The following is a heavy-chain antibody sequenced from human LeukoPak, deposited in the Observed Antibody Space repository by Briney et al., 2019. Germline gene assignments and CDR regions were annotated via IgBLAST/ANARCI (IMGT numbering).Heavy chain of an antibody. CDR1: GDSISSTSYY. CDR2: IFYSGSA. J-gene: IGHJ5*02. CDR3: ARQQSDTSLFDP. Sequence: NPSETLSLTCIVSGDSISSTSYYWAWIRQPPGKGLEWIGMIFYSGSAYYTPSLRGRVTLSVDTSRNQFSLNPISVTAADTGVYFCARQQSDTSLFDPWGQGTLVTVSS. V-gene: IGHV4-39*01. D-gene: IGHD2-21*02.